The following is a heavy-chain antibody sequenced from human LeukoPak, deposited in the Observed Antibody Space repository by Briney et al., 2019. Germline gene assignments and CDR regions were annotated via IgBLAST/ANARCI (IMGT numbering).Heavy chain of an antibody. V-gene: IGHV1-58*02. J-gene: IGHJ4*02. CDR1: GFTFTSSA. CDR2: TVVGSGNT. CDR3: ARDSTDGVIPRELHPPFDY. Sequence: GTSVKVSCKASGFTFTSSAMQWVRQARGQRLEWIGWTVVGSGNTNYAQKFQERVTITRDMSTSTAYMELSSLRSEDTAVYYCARDSTDGVIPRELHPPFDYWGQGALVTVSS. D-gene: IGHD1-26*01.